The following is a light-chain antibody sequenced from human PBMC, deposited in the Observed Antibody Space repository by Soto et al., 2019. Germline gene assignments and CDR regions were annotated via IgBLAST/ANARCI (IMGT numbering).Light chain of an antibody. V-gene: IGLV7-46*01. Sequence: QTVVTQEPSLTVSPGGTVTLTCGSSTGAVTNYHWPFWFQQRPGQAPTTLIYDTNNRLSWTPARFSASLLGGKAALTLSGAQHGDEADYYCALYYSGLIVFGGGTKLTVL. J-gene: IGLJ2*01. CDR3: ALYYSGLIV. CDR1: TGAVTNYHW. CDR2: DTN.